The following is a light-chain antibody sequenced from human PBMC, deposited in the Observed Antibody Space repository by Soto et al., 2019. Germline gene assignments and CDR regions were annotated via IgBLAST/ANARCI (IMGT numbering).Light chain of an antibody. J-gene: IGLJ1*01. CDR2: DVS. V-gene: IGLV2-14*01. CDR3: SSYTTSSTPV. CDR1: SSDVGGYNY. Sequence: QSVLTQPASVSGSPGQSITISCTGTSSDVGGYNYVSWYQQHPGKAPKLMIYDVSNRPSGVSNRFSGSKSGNTASLTISGLQAEDEVYYYCSSYTTSSTPVFGTGPKVPV.